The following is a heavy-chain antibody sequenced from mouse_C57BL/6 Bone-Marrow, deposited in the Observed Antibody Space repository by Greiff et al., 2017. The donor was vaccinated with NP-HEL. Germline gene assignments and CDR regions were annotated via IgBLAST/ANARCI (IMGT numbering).Heavy chain of an antibody. Sequence: VQLQQSGPELVKPGASVKIPCKASGYTFTDYNMDWVKQSHGKSLEWIGDINPNNGGTIYNQKFKGKATLTVDKSSSTAYMELRSLTSEDTAVYYCARSAYYDYTSWFAYWGQGTLVTVSA. CDR1: GYTFTDYN. D-gene: IGHD2-4*01. V-gene: IGHV1-18*01. J-gene: IGHJ3*01. CDR2: INPNNGGT. CDR3: ARSAYYDYTSWFAY.